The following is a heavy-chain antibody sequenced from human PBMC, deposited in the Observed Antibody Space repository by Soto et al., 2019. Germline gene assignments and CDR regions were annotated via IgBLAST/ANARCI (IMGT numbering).Heavy chain of an antibody. Sequence: EVQLVESGGGLVQPGGSLRLSCAASGFTFSSYWMNWVRQAPGKGLEWVANIKQDGSEKSYVDSVKGRFTISRDNAKISLYLQMNSLRAEDTAMYDCARWHWSDVAYWGQGTLVTVSS. CDR1: GFTFSSYW. CDR3: ARWHWSDVAY. V-gene: IGHV3-7*01. D-gene: IGHD1-1*01. CDR2: IKQDGSEK. J-gene: IGHJ4*02.